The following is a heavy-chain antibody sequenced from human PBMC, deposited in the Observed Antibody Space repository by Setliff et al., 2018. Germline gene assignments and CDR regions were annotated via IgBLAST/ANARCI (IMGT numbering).Heavy chain of an antibody. J-gene: IGHJ4*02. CDR3: ARGPF. CDR2: INPDGSEK. Sequence: HPGGSLRLSCASSGFIFTKEWMSWVRQAPGTGLELVANINPDGSEKNYVDSVKGRFSISRDIAKNSLILQMNSLRVDDTAVYYCARGPFWGQGTLVTVSS. CDR1: GFIFTKEW. V-gene: IGHV3-7*03.